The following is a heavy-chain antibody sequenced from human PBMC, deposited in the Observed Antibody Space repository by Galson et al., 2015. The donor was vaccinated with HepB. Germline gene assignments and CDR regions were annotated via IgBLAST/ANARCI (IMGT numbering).Heavy chain of an antibody. CDR2: IKQDGSEK. CDR1: GFTFSSYW. J-gene: IGHJ4*02. CDR3: ARERGYYDILTGYSNFDY. D-gene: IGHD3-9*01. V-gene: IGHV3-7*03. Sequence: SLRLSCAASGFTFSSYWMSWVRQAPGKGLEWVANIKQDGSEKYYVDSVKGRFTISRDNAKNSLYLQMNSLRAEDTAVYYCARERGYYDILTGYSNFDYWGQGTLVTVSS.